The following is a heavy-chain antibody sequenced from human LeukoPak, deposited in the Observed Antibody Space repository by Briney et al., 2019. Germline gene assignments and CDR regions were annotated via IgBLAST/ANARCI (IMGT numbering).Heavy chain of an antibody. V-gene: IGHV4-39*01. D-gene: IGHD3-10*01. J-gene: IGHJ4*02. CDR2: IYYSGST. CDR3: ARHVARVSYYGSGSYYNR. Sequence: SETLSLTCTVSGGSISSSSYYWGWIRQPPGKGPEWIGSIYYSGSTYYNPSLKSRVTISVDTSKNQFSLKLSSVTAADAAVYYCARHVARVSYYGSGSYYNRWGQGTLVTVSS. CDR1: GGSISSSSYY.